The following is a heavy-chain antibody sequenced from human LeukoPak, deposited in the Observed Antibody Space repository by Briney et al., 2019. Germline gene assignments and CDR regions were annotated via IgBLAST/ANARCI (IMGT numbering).Heavy chain of an antibody. V-gene: IGHV1-2*02. CDR3: ARVGSSGWYYFDY. CDR1: GYTFTGYY. Sequence: SVKVSCKASGYTFTGYYMHWVRQAPGQGLEGMGWVNPNSGGTNYAQKFPGRVTMTRDTSISTAYMELSRLRSDDTAVYYCARVGSSGWYYFDYWGQGTLVTVSS. J-gene: IGHJ4*02. CDR2: VNPNSGGT. D-gene: IGHD6-19*01.